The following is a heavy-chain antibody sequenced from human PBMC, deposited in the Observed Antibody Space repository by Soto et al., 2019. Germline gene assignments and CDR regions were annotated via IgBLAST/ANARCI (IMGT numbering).Heavy chain of an antibody. CDR1: GFTFSTYG. D-gene: IGHD1-26*01. CDR3: ARAVGPFDY. CDR2: IWYDGSHK. J-gene: IGHJ4*02. V-gene: IGHV3-33*01. Sequence: QVQLVESGGGVVQPGRSLRLSCAASGFTFSTYGMHWVRQAPGRGLEWVAGIWYDGSHKDYADSVKGRFTISRDNSKNTLYLQMNSLRVEDTGVYYCARAVGPFDYWGQGTLVAVSS.